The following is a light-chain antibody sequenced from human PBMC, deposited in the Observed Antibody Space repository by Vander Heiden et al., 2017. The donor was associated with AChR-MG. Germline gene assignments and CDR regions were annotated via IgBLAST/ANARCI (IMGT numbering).Light chain of an antibody. Sequence: DIQMTQSPSSLSASVGDRVTIACQASQDISDYLNWYQQKPGKAPKLLIYDASNLETGVPSRFSGSGSGTDFTFTISSLQPEDIATYYCQQYYNFPPTFGGGTKVEIK. CDR2: DAS. J-gene: IGKJ4*01. V-gene: IGKV1-33*01. CDR1: QDISDY. CDR3: QQYYNFPPT.